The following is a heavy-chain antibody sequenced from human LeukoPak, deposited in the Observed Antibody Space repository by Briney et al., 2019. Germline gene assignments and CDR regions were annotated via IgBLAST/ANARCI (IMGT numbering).Heavy chain of an antibody. J-gene: IGHJ4*02. Sequence: GSLRLSCAASGFTFSSYWMSWVRQPPGKGLEWIGEINHSGSTNYNPSLKSRVTISVDTSKNQFSLKLSSVTAADTAVYYCARGQLYYDILTGYSLWGQGTLVTVSS. V-gene: IGHV4-34*01. CDR1: GFTFSSYW. D-gene: IGHD3-9*01. CDR2: INHSGST. CDR3: ARGQLYYDILTGYSL.